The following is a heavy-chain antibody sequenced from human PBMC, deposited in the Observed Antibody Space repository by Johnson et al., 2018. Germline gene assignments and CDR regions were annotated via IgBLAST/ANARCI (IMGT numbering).Heavy chain of an antibody. V-gene: IGHV3-33*01. CDR3: ARRGVPPTNFALDG. CDR2: IWYDGSNQ. D-gene: IGHD2-2*01. CDR1: GFTFNSHG. J-gene: IGHJ6*02. Sequence: QVQLVPSGGGVVQPGTTLRLSCVASGFTFNSHGMLWVRQAPGTGLEWVSSIWYDGSNQYYADSVKGRFTRARANSKNTLYLQMNSLRAEDTAGYYCARRGVPPTNFALDGWGQGTTVTVSS.